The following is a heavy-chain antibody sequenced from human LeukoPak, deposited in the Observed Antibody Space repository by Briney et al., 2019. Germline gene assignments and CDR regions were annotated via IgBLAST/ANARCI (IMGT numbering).Heavy chain of an antibody. CDR1: GYPFTRFY. Sequence: ASVKVSCKASGYPFTRFYMHWVRQAPGQGLEWMGVINPSGGNTYYAQKLQGRVTLTRDTSTSTVYIELSSLRSEDTAIYYCVPRGAGDSSFGMDVWGQGTTVTVS. D-gene: IGHD6-6*01. J-gene: IGHJ6*02. CDR3: VPRGAGDSSFGMDV. CDR2: INPSGGNT. V-gene: IGHV1-46*01.